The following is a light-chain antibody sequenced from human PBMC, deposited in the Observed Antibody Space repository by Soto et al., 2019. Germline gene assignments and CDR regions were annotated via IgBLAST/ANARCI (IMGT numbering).Light chain of an antibody. J-gene: IGLJ1*01. CDR1: SSDVGGYNY. CDR3: CSYAGSYTDV. Sequence: QSALTQPRSVSGSPGQSVTISCTGTSSDVGGYNYVSWYQQHPGKAPELMIYDVSKRPSGVPDRFSGSKSGNTASLTISGLQAEDEADYYCCSYAGSYTDVFGTATKLTVL. CDR2: DVS. V-gene: IGLV2-11*01.